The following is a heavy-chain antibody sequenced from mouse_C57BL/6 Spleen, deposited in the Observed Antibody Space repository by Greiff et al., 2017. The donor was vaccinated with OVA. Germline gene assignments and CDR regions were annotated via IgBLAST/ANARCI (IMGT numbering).Heavy chain of an antibody. CDR2: IRNKANGYTT. Sequence: EVHLVESGGGLVQPGGSLSLSCAASGFTFTDYYMSWVRQPPGKALEWLGFIRNKANGYTTEYSASVKGRFTISRENYQRILDLQMNARRSEDSAAFYCASHDGPTVWFAYWGQGTLGTVSA. CDR1: GFTFTDYY. D-gene: IGHD2-3*01. CDR3: ASHDGPTVWFAY. V-gene: IGHV7-3*01. J-gene: IGHJ3*01.